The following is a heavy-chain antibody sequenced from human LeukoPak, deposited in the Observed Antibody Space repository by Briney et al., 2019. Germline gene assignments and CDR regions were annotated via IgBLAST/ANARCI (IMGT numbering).Heavy chain of an antibody. CDR3: ARRGLDTAMVPKYFDY. J-gene: IGHJ4*02. D-gene: IGHD5-18*01. CDR2: ISSSSSTI. CDR1: GFTFSNAW. V-gene: IGHV3-48*01. Sequence: GGSLRLSCAASGFTFSNAWMSWVRQAPGKGLEWVSYISSSSSTIYYADSVKGRFTISRDNAKNSLYLQMNSLRAEDTAVYYCARRGLDTAMVPKYFDYWGQGTLVTVSS.